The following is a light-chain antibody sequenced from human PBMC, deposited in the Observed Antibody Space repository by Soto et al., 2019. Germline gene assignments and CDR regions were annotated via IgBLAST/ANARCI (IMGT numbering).Light chain of an antibody. V-gene: IGLV2-14*01. CDR1: SSDVGGYNY. J-gene: IGLJ1*01. CDR2: DVS. CDR3: SSYTSSSTFYV. Sequence: SVLTQPASVSGSPGQSITISCTGTSSDVGGYNYVSWYQQHPGKAPKLMIYDVSNRPSGVSNRFSGSKSGNTASPTISGLQAEDEADYYCSSYTSSSTFYVFGTGTKVTVL.